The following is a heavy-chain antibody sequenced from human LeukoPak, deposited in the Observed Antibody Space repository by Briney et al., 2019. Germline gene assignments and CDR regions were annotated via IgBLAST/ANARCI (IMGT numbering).Heavy chain of an antibody. J-gene: IGHJ4*02. CDR1: GYTLTELS. V-gene: IGHV1-8*03. CDR3: ARLGRITIFGVAFYYFDY. D-gene: IGHD3-3*01. CDR2: MNPDSGNT. Sequence: GASVKVSCKVSGYTLTELSMHWVRQATGQGLEWVGWMNPDSGNTGYAQKFQGRVTITRNTSISTAYMELSSLRSEDTAVYYCARLGRITIFGVAFYYFDYWGQGTLVTVSS.